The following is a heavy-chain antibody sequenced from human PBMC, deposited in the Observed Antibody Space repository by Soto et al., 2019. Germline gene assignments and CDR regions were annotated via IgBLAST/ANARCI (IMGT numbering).Heavy chain of an antibody. CDR1: GGSISSGGYY. Sequence: PSETLSLACTVSGGSISSGGYYWSWIRQHPGKGLEWIGYIYYSGSTYYNPSLKSRVTISVDTSKNQLSLKLSSVTAADTAVYYCAQLRDSSGYYRYWGQGTLVTVSS. CDR2: IYYSGST. V-gene: IGHV4-31*03. CDR3: AQLRDSSGYYRY. J-gene: IGHJ4*02. D-gene: IGHD3-22*01.